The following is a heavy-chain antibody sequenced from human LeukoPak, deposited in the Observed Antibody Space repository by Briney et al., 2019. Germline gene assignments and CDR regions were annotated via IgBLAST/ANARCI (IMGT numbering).Heavy chain of an antibody. J-gene: IGHJ4*02. CDR3: AKLYSSSTRPGGTFFDY. Sequence: PGGSLRLSCAASGFTFSSYAMHWVRQAPGKGLEWVAVISYDGSNKYYADSVKGRFTISRDNSKNTLYLQMNSLRAEDTAVYYCAKLYSSSTRPGGTFFDYWGQGTLVTVSS. D-gene: IGHD6-13*01. CDR1: GFTFSSYA. CDR2: ISYDGSNK. V-gene: IGHV3-30-3*02.